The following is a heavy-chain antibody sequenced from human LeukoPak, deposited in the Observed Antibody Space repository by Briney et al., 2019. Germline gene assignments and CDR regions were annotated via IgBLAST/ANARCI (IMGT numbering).Heavy chain of an antibody. CDR3: ARVGPGYTYVYGAPYYFDS. CDR2: IFSGGNT. CDR1: GFTVSSNY. Sequence: GGSLRLSCIASGFTVSSNYMSWVRQAPGEGLEWVSLIFSGGNTYYADSVKGRFTISRHNSGSTLYLQMNSLRAEDTAVYYCARVGPGYTYVYGAPYYFDSWGQGTLVTVSS. V-gene: IGHV3-53*04. D-gene: IGHD5-18*01. J-gene: IGHJ4*02.